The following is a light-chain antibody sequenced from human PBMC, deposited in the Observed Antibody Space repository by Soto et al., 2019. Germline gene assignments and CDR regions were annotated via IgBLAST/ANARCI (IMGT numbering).Light chain of an antibody. CDR1: RSDGGNYNL. V-gene: IGLV2-23*01. CDR2: EDS. Sequence: QSALTQPASVTGSPGQSITISCTGTRSDGGNYNLVSWYQHHPGKAPKLIIYEDSKRPSGVSNRFSGSKSGNTASLTISGLQAEDEADYYCCSFAGRVFGGGTKVTVL. CDR3: CSFAGRV. J-gene: IGLJ2*01.